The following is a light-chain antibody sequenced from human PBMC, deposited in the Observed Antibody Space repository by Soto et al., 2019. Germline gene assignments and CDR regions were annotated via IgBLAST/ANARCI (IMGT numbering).Light chain of an antibody. V-gene: IGKV3-15*01. CDR2: DAS. Sequence: EIVMTQSPATLSVSPGEGATLSCKASQNVYNNLAWYQQRPGQPPRLLIYDASTRATGISARFSGSEYGTEFALAKGWLQSEDFAVYFCQQCRNWQLTFGGGTKVEIK. CDR3: QQCRNWQLT. CDR1: QNVYNN. J-gene: IGKJ4*01.